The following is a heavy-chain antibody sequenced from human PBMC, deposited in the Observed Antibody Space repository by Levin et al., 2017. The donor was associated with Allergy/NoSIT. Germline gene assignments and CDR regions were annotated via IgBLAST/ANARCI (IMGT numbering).Heavy chain of an antibody. Sequence: GESLKISCAASGFTFSSYGMNWVRQAPGKGLEWVAFISDDGSNNYFLESVKGRFTISRDNSKNTLYLQMNSLRPDDTAVYYCAKQRIFGLGGNCGMDVWGQGTTVTVSS. J-gene: IGHJ6*02. CDR2: ISDDGSNN. V-gene: IGHV3-30*18. CDR1: GFTFSSYG. CDR3: AKQRIFGLGGNCGMDV. D-gene: IGHD3-16*01.